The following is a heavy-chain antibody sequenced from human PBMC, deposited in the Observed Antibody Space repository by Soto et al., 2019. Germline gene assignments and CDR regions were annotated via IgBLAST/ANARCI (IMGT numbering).Heavy chain of an antibody. CDR1: GFSLNTSGVG. CDR3: AHKLPVTTSAFDI. CDR2: IYWTDDK. D-gene: IGHD4-17*01. Sequence: QITLKESGPTLVKPTQTLTLTCTFSGFSLNTSGVGVGWVRQPPGRALEWLAVIYWTDDKRYSPSLKSRLSITKDTSKNQVVLTMTSMDPMDTAIFFCAHKLPVTTSAFDIWGQGTMVTVSS. V-gene: IGHV2-5*01. J-gene: IGHJ3*02.